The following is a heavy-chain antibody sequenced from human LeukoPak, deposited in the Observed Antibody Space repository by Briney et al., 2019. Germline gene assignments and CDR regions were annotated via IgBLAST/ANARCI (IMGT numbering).Heavy chain of an antibody. V-gene: IGHV3-66*01. D-gene: IGHD1-7*01. J-gene: IGHJ3*02. CDR2: LYSGGST. Sequence: GGSLRLSCAASGFTVSSNDMNWVRQAPGKGLEWVSILYSGGSTYYAESVRGRFTISRDNSKNTLYLQMNGLRAEDTAVYYCARGAANWNYDDAFDIWGQGTMVTVSS. CDR1: GFTVSSND. CDR3: ARGAANWNYDDAFDI.